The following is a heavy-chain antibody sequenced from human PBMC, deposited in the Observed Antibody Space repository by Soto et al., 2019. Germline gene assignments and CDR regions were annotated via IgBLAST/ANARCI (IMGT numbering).Heavy chain of an antibody. V-gene: IGHV1-8*01. CDR2: MNPNSGNT. CDR1: GYTFTSYE. Sequence: ASVKVSCKSSGYTFTSYEINGVRQATGQGLEWMGWMNPNSGNTGYAQKFQGRVTMTRNTSISTAYMELSSLRSEDTAVYYCAREDSTYYYYYGMDVWGQGTTVTV. J-gene: IGHJ6*02. CDR3: AREDSTYYYYYGMDV. D-gene: IGHD2-15*01.